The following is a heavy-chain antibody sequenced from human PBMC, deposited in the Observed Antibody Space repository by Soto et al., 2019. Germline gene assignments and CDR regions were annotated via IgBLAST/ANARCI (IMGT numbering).Heavy chain of an antibody. V-gene: IGHV3-64D*06. CDR3: VKGGWFYYFDY. CDR1: GFTFSSYA. D-gene: IGHD6-19*01. CDR2: ISSNGGST. J-gene: IGHJ4*02. Sequence: WGSLRLSCSAFGFTFSSYAMHWVRQAPGKGLEYVSAISSNGGSTYYADSVKGRFTISRDNSKNTLYLQMSSLRAEDTAVYYCVKGGWFYYFDYWGQGTLVTVSS.